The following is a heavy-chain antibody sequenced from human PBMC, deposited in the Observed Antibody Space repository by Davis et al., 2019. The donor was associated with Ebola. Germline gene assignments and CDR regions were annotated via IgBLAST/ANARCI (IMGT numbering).Heavy chain of an antibody. Sequence: GGSLRLSCAASGFIFSSYSMNWVRQAPGKGLEWVSYISSSSSTIYYADSVKGRFTISRDNAKNSLYLQMNSLRDEDTAVYYCAREWWELHYYYYGMDVWGKGTTVTVSS. J-gene: IGHJ6*04. D-gene: IGHD1-26*01. CDR3: AREWWELHYYYYGMDV. CDR1: GFIFSSYS. CDR2: ISSSSSTI. V-gene: IGHV3-48*02.